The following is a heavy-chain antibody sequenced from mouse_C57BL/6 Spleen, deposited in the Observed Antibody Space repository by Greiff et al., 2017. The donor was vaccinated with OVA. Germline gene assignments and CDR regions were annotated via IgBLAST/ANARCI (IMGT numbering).Heavy chain of an antibody. V-gene: IGHV1-52*01. Sequence: VQLQHPGAELVRPGSSVKLSCKASGYTFTSYWMHWVKQRPIQGLEWIGNIDPSDSETHYNQKFKDKATLTVDKSSSTAYMQLSSLTSEDSAVYYCAREGYGSRYAMDYWGQGTSVTVSS. CDR3: AREGYGSRYAMDY. CDR1: GYTFTSYW. J-gene: IGHJ4*01. D-gene: IGHD1-1*01. CDR2: IDPSDSET.